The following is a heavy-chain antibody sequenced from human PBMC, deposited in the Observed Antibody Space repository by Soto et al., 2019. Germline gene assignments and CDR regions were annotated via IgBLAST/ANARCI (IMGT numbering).Heavy chain of an antibody. J-gene: IGHJ3*02. D-gene: IGHD6-13*01. CDR3: ALSAYSSTIAAFDI. CDR1: GFTFSSYS. Sequence: PGGSLRLSCAASGFTFSSYSMNWVRQAPGKGLEWVSYISSSSSTIYYADSVKGRFTISRDNAKNSLYLQMNSLRDEDTAVYYCALSAYSSTIAAFDIWGQGTMVTVSS. V-gene: IGHV3-48*02. CDR2: ISSSSSTI.